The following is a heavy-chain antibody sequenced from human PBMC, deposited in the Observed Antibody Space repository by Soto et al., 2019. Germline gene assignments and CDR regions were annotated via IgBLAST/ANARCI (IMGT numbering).Heavy chain of an antibody. CDR3: ARDGGLGY. Sequence: QVQLVQSGAEVKKPGASVKVSCKTSGFTFTSYYLHWVRQAPGQGLEGMGVINPSGDSTSYAQKSQGGGTGPRDTSTSTVNRELSSLRAEEPAGSDGARDGGLGYGGQGTLSPSPQ. J-gene: IGHJ4*02. CDR2: INPSGDST. V-gene: IGHV1-46*01. CDR1: GFTFTSYY. D-gene: IGHD3-16*01.